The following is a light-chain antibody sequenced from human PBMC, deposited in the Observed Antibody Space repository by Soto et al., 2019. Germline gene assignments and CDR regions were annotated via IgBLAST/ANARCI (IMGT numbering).Light chain of an antibody. CDR3: QSYASSLSGYV. V-gene: IGLV1-40*01. CDR1: SSNIGAGYD. CDR2: GNS. Sequence: QAVVTQPPSVSGAPGQRVTISCTGSSSNIGAGYDVPWYQQLPGTAPKLLIYGNSNRPSGVPDRFSGSKSGTSASLAITGLQAEDEADYYCQSYASSLSGYVFGTGTQLTVL. J-gene: IGLJ1*01.